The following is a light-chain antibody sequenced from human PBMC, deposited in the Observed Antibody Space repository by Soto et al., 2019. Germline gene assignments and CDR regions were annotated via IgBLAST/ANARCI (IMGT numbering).Light chain of an antibody. CDR2: EVN. Sequence: QSVLTQPPSVSGSPGQSVTISCTGVSSDIGSYNRVSWYQQPPGTAPKLMIYEVNNRPSGVPDRFSASKSGTSASLAISGLRSDDEADYYCAAWDDSLSGWVFGGGTKLTVL. CDR1: SSDIGSYNR. J-gene: IGLJ3*02. CDR3: AAWDDSLSGWV. V-gene: IGLV2-18*01.